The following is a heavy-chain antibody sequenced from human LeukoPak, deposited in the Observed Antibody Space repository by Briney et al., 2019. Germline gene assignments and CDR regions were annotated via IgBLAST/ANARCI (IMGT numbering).Heavy chain of an antibody. J-gene: IGHJ4*02. Sequence: KPSETLSLTCIVSGGSISSYYWSWIRQPPGKGLEWIGYIYYSGSTNYNPSLKSRVTISVDTSKNQFSLKLSSVTAADTAVYYCARGLMIATAGRGEFHYWGQGTLVTVSS. CDR1: GGSISSYY. V-gene: IGHV4-59*01. CDR2: IYYSGST. CDR3: ARGLMIATAGRGEFHY. D-gene: IGHD6-13*01.